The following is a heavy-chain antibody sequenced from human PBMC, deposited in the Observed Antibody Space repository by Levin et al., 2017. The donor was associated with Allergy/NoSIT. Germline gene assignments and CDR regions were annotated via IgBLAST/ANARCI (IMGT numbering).Heavy chain of an antibody. Sequence: PSETLSLTCTVSGGSISSYYWSWIRQPPGKGLEWIGYIYYSGSTNYNPSLKSRVTISVDTSKNQFSLKLRSVTAADTAVYYCARASYGGNSYFDYWGQGTLVTVSS. J-gene: IGHJ4*02. CDR3: ARASYGGNSYFDY. CDR2: IYYSGST. CDR1: GGSISSYY. D-gene: IGHD4-23*01. V-gene: IGHV4-59*01.